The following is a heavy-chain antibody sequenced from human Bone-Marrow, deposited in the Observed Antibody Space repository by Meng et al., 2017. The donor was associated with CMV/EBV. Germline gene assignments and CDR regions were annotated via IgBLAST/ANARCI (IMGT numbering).Heavy chain of an antibody. V-gene: IGHV1-18*01. Sequence: ASVKVSCKASGYTFTSYGISWVRQALGQGLEWMGWISAYNGNTNYAQKLQGRVTMTTDTSTSTAYMELRSLRSDDTAVYYCARDFVGATQMGYWGQGTLATFSS. CDR3: ARDFVGATQMGY. CDR1: GYTFTSYG. CDR2: ISAYNGNT. D-gene: IGHD1-26*01. J-gene: IGHJ4*02.